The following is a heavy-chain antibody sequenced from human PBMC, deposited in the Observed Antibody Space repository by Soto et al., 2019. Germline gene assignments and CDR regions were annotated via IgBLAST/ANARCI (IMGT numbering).Heavy chain of an antibody. V-gene: IGHV5-51*01. CDR2: IYPGDSDT. Sequence: GESLKLSCKGSGYSFTSYWTGWVRQMPGKGLEWMGIIYPGDSDTRYSPSFQGQVTISADKSISTAYLQWSSLKASDTAWYDCARPEATAGTVKWGQGTLVTVSS. CDR1: GYSFTSYW. D-gene: IGHD6-13*01. CDR3: ARPEATAGTVK. J-gene: IGHJ4*02.